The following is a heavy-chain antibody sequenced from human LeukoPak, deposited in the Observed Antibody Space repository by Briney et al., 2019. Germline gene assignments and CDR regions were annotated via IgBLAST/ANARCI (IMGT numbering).Heavy chain of an antibody. CDR2: VYYSGST. J-gene: IGHJ4*02. CDR3: ARQTGSGLFILP. CDR1: GGSISSSSYY. V-gene: IGHV4-39*01. Sequence: SETLSLTCTVSGGSISSSSYYWGWTRQPPGKGLDYIGSVYYSGSTYYNPSLKNRVTISVDTSKNQFSLKLTSVTAADTSVYYCARQTGSGLFILPGGQGTLFTASS. D-gene: IGHD3/OR15-3a*01.